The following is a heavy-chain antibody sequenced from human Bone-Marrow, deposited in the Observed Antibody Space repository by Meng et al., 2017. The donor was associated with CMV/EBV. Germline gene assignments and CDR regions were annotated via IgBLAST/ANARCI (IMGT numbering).Heavy chain of an antibody. CDR2: MNPNSGNT. D-gene: IGHD3-3*01. CDR1: GYTFTSYD. V-gene: IGHV1-8*03. Sequence: ASVKVSCKASGYTFTSYDINWVRQATGQGLEWMGWMNPNSGNTGYAQKFQGRVTITRNTSISTAYMELSSLRSEDTAVYYCARSGDYDFWSGYSTDAFDIWGQGTMVTVSS. CDR3: ARSGDYDFWSGYSTDAFDI. J-gene: IGHJ3*02.